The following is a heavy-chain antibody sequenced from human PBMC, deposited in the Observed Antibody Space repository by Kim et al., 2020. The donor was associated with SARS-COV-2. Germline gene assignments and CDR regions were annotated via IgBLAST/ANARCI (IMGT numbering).Heavy chain of an antibody. Sequence: SETLSLTCTVSGGSISSSSYYWGWIRQPPGKGLEWIGSIYYSGSTYYNPSLKSRVTISVDTSKNQFSLKLSSVTAADTAVYYCARWVDYGVLSYYFDYWGQGTLVTVSS. CDR2: IYYSGST. J-gene: IGHJ4*02. V-gene: IGHV4-39*01. CDR1: GGSISSSSYY. CDR3: ARWVDYGVLSYYFDY. D-gene: IGHD4-17*01.